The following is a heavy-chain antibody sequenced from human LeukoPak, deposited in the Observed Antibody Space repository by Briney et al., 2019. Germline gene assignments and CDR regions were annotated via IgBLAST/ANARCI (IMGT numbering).Heavy chain of an antibody. J-gene: IGHJ3*02. D-gene: IGHD3-10*01. CDR3: ARDGTSPLYYYGSGDAFDI. CDR1: GGSISSYY. CDR2: IYYSGST. V-gene: IGHV4-59*01. Sequence: SETLSLTCTVSGGSISSYYWSWIRQPPGKGLEWNGYIYYSGSTNYNPSLKSRVTISVDTSKNQFSLKLSSVTAADTAVYYCARDGTSPLYYYGSGDAFDIWGQGTMVTVSS.